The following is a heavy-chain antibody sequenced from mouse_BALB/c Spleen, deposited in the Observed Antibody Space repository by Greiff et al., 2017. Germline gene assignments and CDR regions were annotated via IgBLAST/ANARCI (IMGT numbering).Heavy chain of an antibody. Sequence: QVQLQQPGAELVKPGASVKLSCKASGYTFTSYWMHWVKQRPGQGLEWIGEINPSNGRTNYNEKCKSKATLTVDKSSSTAYMQLSSLTSEDSAVYYCARRDYGSRDYFDYWGQGTTLTVSS. J-gene: IGHJ2*01. CDR2: INPSNGRT. CDR3: ARRDYGSRDYFDY. CDR1: GYTFTSYW. D-gene: IGHD1-1*01. V-gene: IGHV1S81*02.